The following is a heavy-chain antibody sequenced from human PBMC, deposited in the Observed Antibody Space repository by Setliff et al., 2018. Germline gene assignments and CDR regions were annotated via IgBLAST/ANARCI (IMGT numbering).Heavy chain of an antibody. D-gene: IGHD3-16*01. V-gene: IGHV1-18*01. CDR3: ARDGGGDSDAFDI. J-gene: IGHJ3*02. Sequence: ASVKVSCKASGYTFTSYGISWVRQAPGQGLEWMGWISAYSDDTKYAEKFQGRVTMTMDTSTGTAYMELRSLRSDDTAVYFCARDGGGDSDAFDIWGQGTMVT. CDR1: GYTFTSYG. CDR2: ISAYSDDT.